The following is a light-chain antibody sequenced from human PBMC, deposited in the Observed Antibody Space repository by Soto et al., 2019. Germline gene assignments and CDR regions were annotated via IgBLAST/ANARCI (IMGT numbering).Light chain of an antibody. Sequence: QSVLTQPASVSGSPGQSITISCTGTSSDVGGYNYVSWYQQHPGKAPKLMIYEVSNRPSGVSNRFSGSKSGNTASLTISGLQDEDEADYYCSSYTGSSTYVFGTGTKVTVL. CDR3: SSYTGSSTYV. CDR2: EVS. J-gene: IGLJ1*01. CDR1: SSDVGGYNY. V-gene: IGLV2-14*01.